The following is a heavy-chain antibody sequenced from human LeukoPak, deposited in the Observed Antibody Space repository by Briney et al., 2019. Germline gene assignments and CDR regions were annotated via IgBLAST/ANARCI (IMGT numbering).Heavy chain of an antibody. D-gene: IGHD1-20*01. CDR3: ARPERGNWRYFSY. CDR2: IYPGDSDT. CDR1: GYSFSSYW. J-gene: IGHJ4*02. V-gene: IGHV5-51*01. Sequence: GESLKIFCKGSGYSFSSYWIGWVRQMPGKGLEWMGIIYPGDSDTRYSPSFQGQVTISADKSISTAYLQWSSLKASDTAMYYCARPERGNWRYFSYWGQGTLVTVSS.